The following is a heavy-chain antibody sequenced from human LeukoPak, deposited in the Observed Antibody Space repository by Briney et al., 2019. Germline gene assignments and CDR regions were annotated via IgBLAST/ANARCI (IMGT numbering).Heavy chain of an antibody. V-gene: IGHV3-23*01. J-gene: IGHJ4*02. CDR1: GFTFSSYW. CDR2: IGRTGSST. CDR3: AQNHDTGNY. D-gene: IGHD1-14*01. Sequence: GGSLRLSCAASGFTFSSYWMHWVRQAPGKGLEWVSSIGRTGSSTNYADSVKGRFTISRDNSKNTLSLYMSSLRVEDTAVYYCAQNHDTGNYWGQGTLVTVSS.